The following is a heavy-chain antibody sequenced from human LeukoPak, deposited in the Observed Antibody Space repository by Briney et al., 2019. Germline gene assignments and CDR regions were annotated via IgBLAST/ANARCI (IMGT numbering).Heavy chain of an antibody. CDR1: GGSITNTNY. D-gene: IGHD3-9*01. CDR2: VNLQGST. J-gene: IGHJ4*02. V-gene: IGHV4-4*02. CDR3: AKRDYDTLTGLSSWTDY. Sequence: SETLSLTCGVSGGSITNTNYWTWVRQPPGKGLEWIGEVNLQGSTNYNPSLMGRVAIAVDTSENHISLQLTSVTAADTAVYYCAKRDYDTLTGLSSWTDYWGQGTLVTVSS.